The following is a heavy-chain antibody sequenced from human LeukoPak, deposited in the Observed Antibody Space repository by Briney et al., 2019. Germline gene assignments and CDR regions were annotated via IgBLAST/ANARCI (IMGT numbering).Heavy chain of an antibody. J-gene: IGHJ6*03. CDR2: IYYSGST. V-gene: IGHV4-39*01. Sequence: SETLSLTCSVSGDSFSTSSYYWGWIRQAPGKGLEWIGTIYYSGSTYYNPSLTSRVTISVDTSKNQFSLKLSSVTAADTAVYYCARHKDYYYSYMDVWGKGTTVTISS. CDR1: GDSFSTSSYY. CDR3: ARHKDYYYSYMDV.